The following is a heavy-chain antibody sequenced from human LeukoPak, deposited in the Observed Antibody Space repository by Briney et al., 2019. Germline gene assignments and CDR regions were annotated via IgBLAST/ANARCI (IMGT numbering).Heavy chain of an antibody. V-gene: IGHV1-69*06. Sequence: SVKVSCKASGGTFSSYAISWVRQAPGQGLEWMGGIIPIFGTANYAQKFQGRVTITADKSTSTAYMELSSLRSEDTAVYYCARGPILRFLEWSQRYYYYMDVWGRGTTVTISS. D-gene: IGHD3-3*01. CDR2: IIPIFGTA. CDR3: ARGPILRFLEWSQRYYYYMDV. CDR1: GGTFSSYA. J-gene: IGHJ6*03.